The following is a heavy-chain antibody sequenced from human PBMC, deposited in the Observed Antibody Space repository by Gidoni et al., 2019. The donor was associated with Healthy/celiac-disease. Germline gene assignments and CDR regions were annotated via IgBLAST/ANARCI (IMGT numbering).Heavy chain of an antibody. CDR1: GFTFTSSA. V-gene: IGHV1-58*01. J-gene: IGHJ4*02. CDR3: AADVGYGSGSYQHY. Sequence: QMQLVQSGPEVKKPGTSVTVSCKASGFTFTSSAVQWVRQARGQRLEWIGWIVVGRGNTNYAQKFQERVTITRDMSTSTAYMELSSLRSEDTAVYYCAADVGYGSGSYQHYWGQGTLVTVSS. CDR2: IVVGRGNT. D-gene: IGHD3-10*01.